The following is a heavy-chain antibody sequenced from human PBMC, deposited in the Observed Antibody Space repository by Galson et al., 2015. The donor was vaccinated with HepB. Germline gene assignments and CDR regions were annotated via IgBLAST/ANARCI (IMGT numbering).Heavy chain of an antibody. CDR2: ISYDGSNK. V-gene: IGHV3-30*04. J-gene: IGHJ6*02. CDR3: ARGSLWFGESNYYYYGMDV. CDR1: GFTFSSYA. D-gene: IGHD3-10*01. Sequence: SLRLSCAASGFTFSSYAMHWVRQAPGKGLEWVAVISYDGSNKYYADSVKGRFTISRDNSKNTLYLQMNSLRAEDTAVYYCARGSLWFGESNYYYYGMDVWCQWTTVTGSS.